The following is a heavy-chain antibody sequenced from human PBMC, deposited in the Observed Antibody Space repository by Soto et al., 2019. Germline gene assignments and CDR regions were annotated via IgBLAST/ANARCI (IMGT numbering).Heavy chain of an antibody. Sequence: SETLSLTCTFSGGSISAYYWSWIRQPPGKGLEWIGHIYYSGSTNYSPSLKSRVSISIDTSKRQFSINLRSVTAADTAVYYCARVGSGSYYDFNWFDPWGQGKVVTVSS. D-gene: IGHD1-26*01. CDR2: IYYSGST. V-gene: IGHV4-59*01. CDR1: GGSISAYY. J-gene: IGHJ5*02. CDR3: ARVGSGSYYDFNWFDP.